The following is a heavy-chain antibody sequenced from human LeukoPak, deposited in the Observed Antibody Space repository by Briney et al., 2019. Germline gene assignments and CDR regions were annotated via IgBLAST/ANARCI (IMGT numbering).Heavy chain of an antibody. CDR1: GYTFTSYY. V-gene: IGHV1-46*01. D-gene: IGHD4-17*01. CDR2: INPSGGST. Sequence: ASVKVSCKASGYTFTSYYMHWVRQAPGQGLEWMGIINPSGGSTSYAQKFQGRVTMTRDMSTSTVYMELSSLRSEDTAVCYCARELRGDAFDIWGQGTMVTVSS. CDR3: ARELRGDAFDI. J-gene: IGHJ3*02.